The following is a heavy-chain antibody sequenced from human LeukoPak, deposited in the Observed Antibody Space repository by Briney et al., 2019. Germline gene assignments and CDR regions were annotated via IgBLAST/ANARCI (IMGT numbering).Heavy chain of an antibody. CDR1: GGSISSYY. CDR3: AADIVVVPASVATSTTEY. Sequence: KSSETLSLTCTVSGGSISSYYWSWIRQPPGKGLEWIGYIYTSGSTNYTPSLKSRVTISVDPPKTQFSLKLSSVTAADTAVYYWAADIVVVPASVATSTTEYWGEGTLGTVSS. V-gene: IGHV4-4*09. CDR2: IYTSGST. D-gene: IGHD2-2*01. J-gene: IGHJ4*02.